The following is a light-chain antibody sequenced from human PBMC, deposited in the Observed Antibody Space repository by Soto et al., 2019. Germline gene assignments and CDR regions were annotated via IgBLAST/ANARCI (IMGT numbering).Light chain of an antibody. Sequence: DIQITQSPSTLSAFVGDRVTITCRASESIDSWLAWHQQKPGRAPKLLISKASSLESGVPSRFSGSGFGTEFTLTISSLQPDDSATYYCQQYNTYPWTFGQGTKVE. CDR2: KAS. V-gene: IGKV1-5*03. CDR1: ESIDSW. J-gene: IGKJ1*01. CDR3: QQYNTYPWT.